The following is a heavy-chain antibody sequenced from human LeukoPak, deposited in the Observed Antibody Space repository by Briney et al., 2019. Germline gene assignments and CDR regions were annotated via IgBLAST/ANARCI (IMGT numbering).Heavy chain of an antibody. D-gene: IGHD3-22*01. Sequence: SVKVSCKASGGTFSSYAISWVRQAPGQGLEWMGRIIPILGIANYAQKFQGRVTMTRNTSISTAYMELSSLRSEDTAVYYCGTGRYDSSGFLAYWGQGTLVTVSS. CDR3: GTGRYDSSGFLAY. V-gene: IGHV1-69*04. CDR2: IIPILGIA. CDR1: GGTFSSYA. J-gene: IGHJ4*02.